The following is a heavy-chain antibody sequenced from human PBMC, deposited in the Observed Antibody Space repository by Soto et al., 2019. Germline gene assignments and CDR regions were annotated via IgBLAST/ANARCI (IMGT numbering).Heavy chain of an antibody. CDR3: AKDRAICIAVAGTSTLPHN. CDR2: ISYDGSNK. Sequence: GSLRLSCAASGFTFSNAWMSWVRQAPGKGLEWVAVISYDGSNKYYADSVKGRFTISRDNSKNTLYLQMNSLRAEDTAVYYCAKDRAICIAVAGTSTLPHNWGQGTLVTVSS. D-gene: IGHD6-19*01. V-gene: IGHV3-30*18. J-gene: IGHJ4*02. CDR1: GFTFSNAW.